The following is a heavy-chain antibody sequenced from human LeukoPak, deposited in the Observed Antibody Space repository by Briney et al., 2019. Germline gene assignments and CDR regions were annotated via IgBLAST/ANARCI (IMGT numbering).Heavy chain of an antibody. CDR1: GGSISSSSYY. Sequence: SETLSLTCTVSGGSISSSSYYWGWIRQPPGKGLEWIASIYYSGSTYYNPSLKSRVTISVDTSKNQFSLKLSSVTAADTAVYYCASLRGYSYGFNSIFDYWGQGTLVTVSS. D-gene: IGHD5-18*01. CDR2: IYYSGST. CDR3: ASLRGYSYGFNSIFDY. J-gene: IGHJ4*02. V-gene: IGHV4-39*01.